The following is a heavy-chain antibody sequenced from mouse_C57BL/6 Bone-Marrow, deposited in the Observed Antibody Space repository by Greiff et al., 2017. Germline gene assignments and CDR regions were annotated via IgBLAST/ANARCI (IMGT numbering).Heavy chain of an antibody. J-gene: IGHJ3*01. CDR3: ARQLRGRAY. V-gene: IGHV1-69*01. Sequence: QVQLKQPGAELVMPGASVKLSCKASGYTFTSYWMHWVKQRPGQGLEWIGEIDPSDSYTNYNQKFKGKSTLTVDKSSSTAYMQLSSLTSEDSAVDYCARQLRGRAYWGQGTLVTVSA. CDR1: GYTFTSYW. D-gene: IGHD3-2*02. CDR2: IDPSDSYT.